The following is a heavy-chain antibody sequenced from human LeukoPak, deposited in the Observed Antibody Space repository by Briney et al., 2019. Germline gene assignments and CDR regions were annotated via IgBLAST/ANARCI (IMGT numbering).Heavy chain of an antibody. CDR3: ARGPEPYSSGWYYYMDV. CDR2: IYTSGST. D-gene: IGHD6-19*01. CDR1: SGSISSYY. V-gene: IGHV4-4*07. J-gene: IGHJ6*03. Sequence: SETLSLTCTVSSGSISSYYWSWIRQPAGKGLEWIERIYTSGSTNYNPSLKSRVTISVDTSKNQFSLKLSSVTAADTAVYYCARGPEPYSSGWYYYMDVWGKGTTVTISS.